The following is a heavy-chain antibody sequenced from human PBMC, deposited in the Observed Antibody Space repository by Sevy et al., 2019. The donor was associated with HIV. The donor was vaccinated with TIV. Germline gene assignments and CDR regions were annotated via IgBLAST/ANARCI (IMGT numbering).Heavy chain of an antibody. D-gene: IGHD4-4*01. J-gene: IGHJ4*02. CDR2: FSFGCGKI. CDR3: AREGCSNANDY. CDR1: GFTFSNYA. Sequence: GGSLRLSCAASGFTFSNYAMSWVRQAPGKGLEWVSTFSFGCGKINYADSVKGRFTISSDNSKNTLYLQMNSLRAEDTALYYCAREGCSNANDYWGQGTLVTVSS. V-gene: IGHV3-23*01.